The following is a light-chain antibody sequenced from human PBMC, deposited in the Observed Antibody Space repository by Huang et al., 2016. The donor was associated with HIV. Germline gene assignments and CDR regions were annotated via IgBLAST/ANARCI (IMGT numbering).Light chain of an antibody. V-gene: IGKV3-15*01. CDR3: QQYNNWRT. CDR2: GAS. CDR1: QSIGTN. Sequence: EMVMTQSPATLSVSPGERATLSCRASQSIGTNLAWYQQKPGQAPRLLIYGASTRATGIPVRFSGSGSGTEVTLTISSLQSEDFAIYYCQQYNNWRTFGPGTKVDIK. J-gene: IGKJ3*01.